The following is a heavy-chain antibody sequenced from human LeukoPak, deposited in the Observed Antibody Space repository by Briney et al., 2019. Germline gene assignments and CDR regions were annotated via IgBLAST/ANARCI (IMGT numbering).Heavy chain of an antibody. Sequence: ASVKVSCKVSGYTLTELSMHWVRKAPGKGPGRMGGFDPEDGETIYAQKFQGRVTMTEDTSTDTAYMELSSLRSEDTAVYYCATDRKWELVPFDYWGQGTLVTVSS. CDR2: FDPEDGET. J-gene: IGHJ4*02. V-gene: IGHV1-24*01. CDR3: ATDRKWELVPFDY. CDR1: GYTLTELS. D-gene: IGHD1-26*01.